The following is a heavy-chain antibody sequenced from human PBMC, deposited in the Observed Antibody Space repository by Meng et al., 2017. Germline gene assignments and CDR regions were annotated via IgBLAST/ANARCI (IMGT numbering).Heavy chain of an antibody. CDR3: ARAPRFYYYYDSSGYYHI. Sequence: GESLKISCAASGFTFSSYWMSWVRQAPGKGLEWVANIKQDGSEKYYGDSVKGRFTISRDNAKNSLYLQMNSLRAEDTAVYYCARAPRFYYYYDSSGYYHIWGQGTMVTVSS. V-gene: IGHV3-7*01. CDR2: IKQDGSEK. CDR1: GFTFSSYW. J-gene: IGHJ3*02. D-gene: IGHD3-22*01.